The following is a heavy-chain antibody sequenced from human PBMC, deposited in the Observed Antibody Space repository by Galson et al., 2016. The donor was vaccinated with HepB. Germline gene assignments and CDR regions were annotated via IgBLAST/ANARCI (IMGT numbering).Heavy chain of an antibody. J-gene: IGHJ4*02. CDR3: GKHGGFYY. Sequence: SLRLSCAASGFSFSSSGMSWVRQTPGRGLEWLSGITGRGDTTHYADSVRGRFTISRDNSKNTLYLYMNSLRAGDTAGYYCGKHGGFYYWGQGALVTVSS. CDR2: ITGRGDTT. D-gene: IGHD3-16*01. V-gene: IGHV3-23*01. CDR1: GFSFSSSG.